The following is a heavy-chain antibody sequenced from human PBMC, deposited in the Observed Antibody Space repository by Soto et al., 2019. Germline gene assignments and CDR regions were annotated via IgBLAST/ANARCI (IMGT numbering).Heavy chain of an antibody. CDR3: WSLGYCSSTSCYAFDI. V-gene: IGHV1-18*01. D-gene: IGHD2-2*01. CDR2: ISAYNGNT. CDR1: GYTFTSYG. Sequence: ASVKVSCKASGYTFTSYGISWVRQAPGQGLEWMGWISAYNGNTNYAQKLQGRVTMTTDTSTSTAYMELRSLRSDDTAVYYCWSLGYCSSTSCYAFDIWGQGTMVTVSS. J-gene: IGHJ3*02.